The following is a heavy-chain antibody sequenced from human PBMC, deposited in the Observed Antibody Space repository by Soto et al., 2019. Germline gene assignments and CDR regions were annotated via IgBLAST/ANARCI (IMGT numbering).Heavy chain of an antibody. V-gene: IGHV1-3*01. CDR2: XNAGNXHT. Sequence: EXSVKVSSKASRSTFTSNAMDWVRQTPGQRLEWLARXNAGNXHTKYSQKSQXXVTITTDXXASKPYMEMGSLRSEVTPVYYCARGIAHYFFDYWGQESLVTASS. J-gene: IGHJ4*02. CDR1: RSTFTSNA. CDR3: ARGIAHYFFDY. D-gene: IGHD6-13*01.